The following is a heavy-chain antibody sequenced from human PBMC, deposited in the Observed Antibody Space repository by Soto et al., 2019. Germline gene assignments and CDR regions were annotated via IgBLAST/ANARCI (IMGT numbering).Heavy chain of an antibody. D-gene: IGHD3-10*01. CDR1: GGSISSGGYY. CDR2: IYYSANT. V-gene: IGHV4-31*02. CDR3: ARSGGNSYYYDMDV. J-gene: IGHJ6*02. Sequence: QVQLQESGPGLVKPSQTLSLTCSVSGGSISSGGYYWSWIRQPPGKGLEWIGYIYYSANTHYNPSLKGRVSISADTSKNQFFLNLSSVTAADMAVYYCARSGGNSYYYDMDVWGQGTTVTVSS.